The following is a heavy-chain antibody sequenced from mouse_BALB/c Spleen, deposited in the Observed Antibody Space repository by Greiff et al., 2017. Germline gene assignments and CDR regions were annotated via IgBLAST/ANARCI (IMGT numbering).Heavy chain of an antibody. J-gene: IGHJ4*01. V-gene: IGHV2-4-1*01. CDR3: AREGKSYDYDGAYYAMDY. CDR2: IWSGGST. CDR1: GFSLTSYG. Sequence: QVQLKESGPGLVQPSQSLSITCTVSGFSLTSYGVHWVRQSPGKGLEWLGVIWSGGSTDYNAAFISRLSISKDNSKSQVFFKMNSLQADDTAIYYCAREGKSYDYDGAYYAMDYWGQGTSVTVSS. D-gene: IGHD2-4*01.